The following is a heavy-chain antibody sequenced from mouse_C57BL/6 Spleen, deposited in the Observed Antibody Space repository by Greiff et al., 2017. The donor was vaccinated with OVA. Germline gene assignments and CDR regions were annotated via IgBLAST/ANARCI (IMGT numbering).Heavy chain of an antibody. CDR1: GYTFTSYW. D-gene: IGHD2-3*01. CDR2: IDPSDSDT. J-gene: IGHJ4*01. CDR3: ARGRWGMDY. Sequence: QVQLQQPGAELVRPGSSVKLSCKASGYTFTSYWMHWVKQRPIQGLEWIGNIDPSDSDTHYNQKFKDKATLTVDKSSSTAYMQLSSLTSEDSAVYYSARGRWGMDYWGQGTSVTVSS. V-gene: IGHV1-52*01.